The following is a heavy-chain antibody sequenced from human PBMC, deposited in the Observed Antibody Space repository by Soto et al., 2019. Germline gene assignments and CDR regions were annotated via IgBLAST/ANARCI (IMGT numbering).Heavy chain of an antibody. J-gene: IGHJ6*02. CDR1: GGSFSGYY. D-gene: IGHD1-26*01. V-gene: IGHV4-34*01. CDR3: ARGKPTISYYYYGMDV. Sequence: SETLSLTCAVYGGSFSGYYWSWIRQPPGKGLEWIGEINHSGSTNYNPSLKSRVTISVDTSKNQFSLKLSSVTAADTAVYYCARGKPTISYYYYGMDVWGQGTTVTVSS. CDR2: INHSGST.